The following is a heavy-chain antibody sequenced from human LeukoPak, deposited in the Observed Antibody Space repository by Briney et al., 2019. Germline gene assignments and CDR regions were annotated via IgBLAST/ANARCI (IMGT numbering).Heavy chain of an antibody. Sequence: GGSLRLSCAASGFTFSSYSMNWVRQAPGKGLEWVSSISSSSSYIYYADSVKGRFTISRDNAKNSLYLQMNSLRAEDTAVYYCARDLLLGRELPHAFDIWGQGTMVTVSS. CDR3: ARDLLLGRELPHAFDI. CDR2: ISSSSSYI. J-gene: IGHJ3*02. CDR1: GFTFSSYS. D-gene: IGHD1-26*01. V-gene: IGHV3-21*01.